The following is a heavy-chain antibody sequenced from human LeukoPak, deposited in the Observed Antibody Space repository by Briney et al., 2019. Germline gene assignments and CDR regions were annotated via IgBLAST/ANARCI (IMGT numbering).Heavy chain of an antibody. CDR3: TTPSYNWNEEDY. CDR1: GFTFSGSA. Sequence: GGSLRLSCAASGFTFSGSAMPWVRQASGKGLEWVGRIRSKANSYATAYAASVKGRFTISRDDSKNTAYLQMNSLKTEDTAVYYCTTPSYNWNEEDYWGQGTLVTVSS. J-gene: IGHJ4*02. CDR2: IRSKANSYAT. D-gene: IGHD1-1*01. V-gene: IGHV3-73*01.